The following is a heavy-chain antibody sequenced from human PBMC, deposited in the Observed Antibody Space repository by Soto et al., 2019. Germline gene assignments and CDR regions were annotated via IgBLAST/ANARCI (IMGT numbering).Heavy chain of an antibody. V-gene: IGHV1-69*12. CDR3: ASLIAAAGPPHSPRYYYGMDV. J-gene: IGHJ6*02. CDR2: IIPIFGTA. CDR1: GGTFSSYA. D-gene: IGHD6-13*01. Sequence: QVQLVQSGAEVKKPGSSVKVSCKASGGTFSSYAISWVRQAPGQGLEWMGGIIPIFGTADYAQKFQGRVTTTADESTSTDYMELSSLRSEDTAVYYCASLIAAAGPPHSPRYYYGMDVWGQGTTVTVSS.